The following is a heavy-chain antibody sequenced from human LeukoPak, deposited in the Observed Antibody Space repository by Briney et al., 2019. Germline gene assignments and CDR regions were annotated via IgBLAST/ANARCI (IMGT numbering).Heavy chain of an antibody. V-gene: IGHV3-53*01. CDR3: ARDNIYGSGSYDY. D-gene: IGHD3-10*01. J-gene: IGHJ4*02. CDR1: GFTFSSNY. Sequence: PGGSLRLSCAASGFTFSSNYMSWVRQAPGKGLEWVSVIYSGGSTFYAGSVKGRFTISRDNSKNTLYLQMNSLRAEDTAVYYCARDNIYGSGSYDYWGQGTLVTVSS. CDR2: IYSGGST.